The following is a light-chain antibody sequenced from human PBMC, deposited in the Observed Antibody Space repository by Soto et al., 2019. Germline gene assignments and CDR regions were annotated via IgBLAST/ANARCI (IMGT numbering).Light chain of an antibody. V-gene: IGKV1-9*01. CDR1: QGISSY. CDR3: QQLLNYPIT. Sequence: DIPLTQSPSFLSASVGDRVTITCRASQGISSYLACYQQKPGKAPNLLIYAASTLQSGVPLRFSGNGSGTSVPLTISNLQPEDLATYYFQQLLNYPITFGQGKRLEIK. CDR2: AAS. J-gene: IGKJ5*01.